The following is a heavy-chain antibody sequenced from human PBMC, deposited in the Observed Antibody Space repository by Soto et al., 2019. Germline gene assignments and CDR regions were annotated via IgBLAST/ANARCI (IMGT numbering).Heavy chain of an antibody. CDR3: ARQKRYMATINSDAFDI. CDR2: IYPCDSDT. CDR1: VHSFNMYC. Sequence: PGESLKISCKGSVHSFNMYCIAWLRQMPVQGLEWMGIIYPCDSDTTYSSSFQGQATISADKTISTVYLQLSSLKASDTAMYYCARQKRYMATINSDAFDIWGQGTMVTVSS. J-gene: IGHJ3*02. V-gene: IGHV5-51*01. D-gene: IGHD5-12*01.